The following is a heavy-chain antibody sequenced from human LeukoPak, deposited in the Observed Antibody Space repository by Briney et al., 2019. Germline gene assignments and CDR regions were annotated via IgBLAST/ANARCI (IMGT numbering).Heavy chain of an antibody. CDR1: GSTFSSYS. V-gene: IGHV3-21*01. D-gene: IGHD3-22*01. Sequence: GGSLRLSCAASGSTFSSYSMNCVRQAPGTGLEWVSSISSSSSYIYYADSLKRRFTISRDNTKNSLYLQMKSLRDEDTAVYYCARGRNYYDSSGLIWGQGTMVTVSS. CDR3: ARGRNYYDSSGLI. J-gene: IGHJ3*02. CDR2: ISSSSSYI.